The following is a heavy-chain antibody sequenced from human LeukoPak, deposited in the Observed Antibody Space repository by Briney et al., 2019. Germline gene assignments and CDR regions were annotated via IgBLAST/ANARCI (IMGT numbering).Heavy chain of an antibody. CDR1: GFTISNAW. V-gene: IGHV3-15*01. J-gene: IGHJ4*02. CDR3: TTNTAPDYYGSGSYYNVI. Sequence: GGSLRLSCAASGFTISNAWMNWVRQAPGKGLEWVGRIKRKIDGGTTDYAAPVKGRFTISKDDSKNTLYLQMNSLKTEDTAVYYCTTNTAPDYYGSGSYYNVIWGQGTLVTVSS. CDR2: IKRKIDGGTT. D-gene: IGHD3-10*01.